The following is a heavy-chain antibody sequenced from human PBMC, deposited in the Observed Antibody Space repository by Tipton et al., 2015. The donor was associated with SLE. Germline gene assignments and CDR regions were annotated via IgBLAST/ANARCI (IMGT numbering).Heavy chain of an antibody. CDR2: IYYSGNT. Sequence: TLSLTCTVSGGSITSSSNYYWGWIRQPPGKGLEWIGSIYYSGNTYYNPSLKSRVTISIDTSKNQFSMRLSSVTAADTAVYYCARDCTTGVCYTTSFDYWGQGTLVTVSP. V-gene: IGHV4-39*07. CDR1: GGSITSSSNYY. J-gene: IGHJ4*02. D-gene: IGHD2-8*01. CDR3: ARDCTTGVCYTTSFDY.